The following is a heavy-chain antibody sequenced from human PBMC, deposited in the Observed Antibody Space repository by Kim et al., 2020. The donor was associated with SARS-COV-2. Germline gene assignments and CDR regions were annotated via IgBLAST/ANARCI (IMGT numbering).Heavy chain of an antibody. D-gene: IGHD3-16*01. CDR3: ARVAQSVWGVWGSYVQSDYSQYYFDY. CDR1: GGSISSYY. J-gene: IGHJ4*02. Sequence: SETLSLTCTVSGGSISSYYWSWIRQPPGKGLEWIGYIYYSGSTNYNPSLKSRVTISVDTSKNQFSLKLSSVTAADTAVYYCARVAQSVWGVWGSYVQSDYSQYYFDYWGQGTLVTVSS. V-gene: IGHV4-59*01. CDR2: IYYSGST.